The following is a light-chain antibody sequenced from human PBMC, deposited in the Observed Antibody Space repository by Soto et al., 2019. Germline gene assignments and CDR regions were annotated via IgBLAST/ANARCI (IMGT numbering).Light chain of an antibody. Sequence: ELTQPPSVSVAPGQTARITCGGNNIGSKSVHWYQQKPGQAPVLVVDGDSDRPSGIPERFSGSNSGNTATLTISRVEAGDEADYFCHVWDSSSEHVFGTGTKVTVL. CDR1: NIGSKS. J-gene: IGLJ1*01. CDR3: HVWDSSSEHV. CDR2: GDS. V-gene: IGLV3-21*02.